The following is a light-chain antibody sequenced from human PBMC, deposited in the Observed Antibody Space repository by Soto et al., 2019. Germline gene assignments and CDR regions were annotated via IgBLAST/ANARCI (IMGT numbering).Light chain of an antibody. CDR2: KAS. J-gene: IGKJ1*01. V-gene: IGKV1-5*03. CDR1: QTISSW. Sequence: DIQMTQSPSTLSGSVGDRVTITCRASQTISSWLAWYQQKPGKAPKLLIYKASTLKSGVPSRFSGSGSGPEFTLTISSLQPDDFATYYCQHYKSYAEAFGQGTKVELK. CDR3: QHYKSYAEA.